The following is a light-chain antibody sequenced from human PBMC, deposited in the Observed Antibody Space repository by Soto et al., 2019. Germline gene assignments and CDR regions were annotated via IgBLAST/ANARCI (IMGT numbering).Light chain of an antibody. V-gene: IGLV2-8*01. CDR3: SSYTGGNPSYV. J-gene: IGLJ1*01. Sequence: QSALTQPPSASGSPGQSVTISCTGTSSDVGGYDYVSWYQQHPGKAPKLMIYEVTIRPSGVSDRFSGSKSGNTASLTVSGLRAEDEADYYCSSYTGGNPSYVFGTGTKATVL. CDR2: EVT. CDR1: SSDVGGYDY.